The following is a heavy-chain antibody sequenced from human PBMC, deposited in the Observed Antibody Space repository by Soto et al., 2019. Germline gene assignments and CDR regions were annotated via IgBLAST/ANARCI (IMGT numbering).Heavy chain of an antibody. Sequence: PGGSLRLSCAASGFTFSNYGMSWVRQAPGKGLEWVSGISDRGDSTYYADSVKGRFTISRDNSQRTLYLQMNSLRVEDTAEYYCVLKWNLNAYHWGQGALVTVSS. J-gene: IGHJ4*02. D-gene: IGHD2-15*01. CDR2: ISDRGDST. CDR1: GFTFSNYG. CDR3: VLKWNLNAYH. V-gene: IGHV3-23*01.